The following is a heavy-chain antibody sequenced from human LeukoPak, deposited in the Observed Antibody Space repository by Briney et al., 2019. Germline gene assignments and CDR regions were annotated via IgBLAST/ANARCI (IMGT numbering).Heavy chain of an antibody. CDR3: ARDLIGGSTGTGD. CDR2: ISSSSSYI. Sequence: GGSLRLSCASSGFTFSSYSLNLVRHPPGKGLEWVSSISSSSSYIYYADSVKGRFTISRDNANNSLYLQMNSRRAETTVGYYCARDLIGGSTGTGDWGQGTLVTASS. CDR1: GFTFSSYS. D-gene: IGHD3-10*01. V-gene: IGHV3-21*01. J-gene: IGHJ4*02.